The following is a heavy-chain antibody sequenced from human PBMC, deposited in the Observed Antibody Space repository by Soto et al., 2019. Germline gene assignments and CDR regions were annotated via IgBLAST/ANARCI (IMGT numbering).Heavy chain of an antibody. CDR1: GFTFGTYS. Sequence: GGSLRLSCAASGFTFGTYSMNWVRQAPGKGLEWVSGIYGNGGGTFYADSVKGRFTISRDNSRNTLYLQMNSLRAEDTAVYYCAKDVRPDGYWDLDYWGQGTPVPVSS. CDR2: IYGNGGGT. D-gene: IGHD5-12*01. V-gene: IGHV3-23*01. CDR3: AKDVRPDGYWDLDY. J-gene: IGHJ4*02.